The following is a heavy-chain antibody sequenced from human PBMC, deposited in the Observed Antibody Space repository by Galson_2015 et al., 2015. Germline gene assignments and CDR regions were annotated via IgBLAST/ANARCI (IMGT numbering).Heavy chain of an antibody. CDR2: FDPEDGET. D-gene: IGHD3-22*01. Sequence: SVKVSCKVSGYTLTELSMHWVRQAPGKGLEWMGGFDPEDGETIYAQKFQGRVTMTEDTSTDTAYMELSSLRSEDTAVYYCATSDYYYDSSGPERTLDYWGQGTLVTVSS. J-gene: IGHJ4*02. CDR3: ATSDYYYDSSGPERTLDY. CDR1: GYTLTELS. V-gene: IGHV1-24*01.